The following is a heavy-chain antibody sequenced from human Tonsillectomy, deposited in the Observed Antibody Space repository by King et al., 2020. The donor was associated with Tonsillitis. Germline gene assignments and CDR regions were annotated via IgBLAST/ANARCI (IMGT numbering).Heavy chain of an antibody. J-gene: IGHJ4*02. Sequence: VQLVESGGGVVQPGRSLRLSCAASGFTFSSYGMHWVRQAPGKGLEWVAVISYDGSNKYYADSVKGRFTISRDNSKNTLYLQMNSLRAEDTAVYYCATDKAPRGRLLLRGDYWGQGTLVTVSS. D-gene: IGHD3-22*01. CDR1: GFTFSSYG. CDR3: ATDKAPRGRLLLRGDY. CDR2: ISYDGSNK. V-gene: IGHV3-30*03.